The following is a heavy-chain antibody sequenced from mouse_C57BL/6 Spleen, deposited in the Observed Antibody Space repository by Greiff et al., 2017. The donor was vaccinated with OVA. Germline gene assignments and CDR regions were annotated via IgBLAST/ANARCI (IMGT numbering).Heavy chain of an antibody. J-gene: IGHJ4*01. D-gene: IGHD1-1*01. CDR3: ARDYGSSYRAMDY. Sequence: QVQLQQSGPELVKPGASVKISCKASGYAFSSSWMNWVKQRPGKGLEWIGRIYPGDGDTNYNGKFKGKATLTADKSSSTAYMQLSSLTSEDSAVYFCARDYGSSYRAMDYWGQGTPVTVSS. CDR1: GYAFSSSW. CDR2: IYPGDGDT. V-gene: IGHV1-82*01.